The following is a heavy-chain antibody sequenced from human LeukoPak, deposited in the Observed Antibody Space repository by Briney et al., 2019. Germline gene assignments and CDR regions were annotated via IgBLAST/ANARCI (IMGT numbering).Heavy chain of an antibody. J-gene: IGHJ4*02. CDR1: GFTFSGFA. CDR3: AKDPSNAMWIVVYYFDY. D-gene: IGHD3-22*01. CDR2: ISRSGEST. Sequence: GGTLRLSCAASGFTFSGFAMSWIRQAPGKGLEWVSSISRSGESTFYADSVRGRFTISRDNSKNTVSLQMESLRAEDTALYYCAKDPSNAMWIVVYYFDYWGQGTLVTVSS. V-gene: IGHV3-23*01.